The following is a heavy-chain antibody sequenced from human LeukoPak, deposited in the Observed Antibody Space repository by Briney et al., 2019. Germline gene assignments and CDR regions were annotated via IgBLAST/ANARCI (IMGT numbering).Heavy chain of an antibody. CDR1: GFTFSSYE. CDR3: ARVGSLGYGRYYYYYMDV. J-gene: IGHJ6*03. Sequence: GGSLRLSCAASGFTFSSYEMNWVRQAPGKGLEWVSYISSSGSTIYCADSVKGRFTISRDNAKNPLYLQMNSLRAEDTAVYYCARVGSLGYGRYYYYYMDVWGKGTTVTISS. V-gene: IGHV3-48*03. CDR2: ISSSGSTI. D-gene: IGHD2-15*01.